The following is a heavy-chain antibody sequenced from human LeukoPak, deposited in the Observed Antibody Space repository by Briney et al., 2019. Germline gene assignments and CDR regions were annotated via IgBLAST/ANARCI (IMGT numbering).Heavy chain of an antibody. V-gene: IGHV3-7*05. Sequence: GGSLRLSCAASGFPFSIYWMTWVRQAPGKGLEWVANIKPDGSEKYYVDSAKGRFTISRDNAKNSLYLQMNSLRAEDTAAYYGVRGSSGTVVRGVSWAWFDPWGQGTLVSVSS. CDR2: IKPDGSEK. CDR3: VRGSSGTVVRGVSWAWFDP. J-gene: IGHJ5*02. CDR1: GFPFSIYW. D-gene: IGHD3-10*01.